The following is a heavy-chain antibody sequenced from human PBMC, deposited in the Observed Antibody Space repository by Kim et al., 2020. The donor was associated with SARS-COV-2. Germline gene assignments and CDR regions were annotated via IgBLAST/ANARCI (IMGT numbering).Heavy chain of an antibody. V-gene: IGHV4-39*02. D-gene: IGHD7-27*01. Sequence: TYYQPYFKPRVTISVDTSKNHFSLTLSSVTAADTAVYYCARLSQLGTTIDYWGQGTLVTVSS. CDR3: ARLSQLGTTIDY. J-gene: IGHJ4*02. CDR2: T.